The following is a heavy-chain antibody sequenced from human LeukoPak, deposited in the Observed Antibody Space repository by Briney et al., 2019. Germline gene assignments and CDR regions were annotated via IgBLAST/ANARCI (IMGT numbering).Heavy chain of an antibody. V-gene: IGHV1-3*01. CDR1: GYTFTNYA. J-gene: IGHJ4*02. CDR3: ARGALPMYYYDLDY. Sequence: ASVKVSCKASGYTFTNYAMHWVRQAPGQRLEWMGWINAGNGNTKYSQKFQGRVTITRDTSASTAYMELSSLRSEDTAVYYCARGALPMYYYDLDYWGQGTLVTVSS. CDR2: INAGNGNT. D-gene: IGHD3-22*01.